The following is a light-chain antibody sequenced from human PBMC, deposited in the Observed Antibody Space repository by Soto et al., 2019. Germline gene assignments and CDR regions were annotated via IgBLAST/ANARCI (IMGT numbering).Light chain of an antibody. V-gene: IGLV1-44*01. CDR3: QSYDNSLSGPVV. Sequence: QSVLTQPPSASGTPGQRVTISCSGSSSNIGSNTVNWYQQLPGTAPKLLIYANTNRPSGVPDRFSGSKSGTSASLAITGLQAEDEADYYCQSYDNSLSGPVVFGGGTKVTVL. CDR1: SSNIGSNT. CDR2: ANT. J-gene: IGLJ3*02.